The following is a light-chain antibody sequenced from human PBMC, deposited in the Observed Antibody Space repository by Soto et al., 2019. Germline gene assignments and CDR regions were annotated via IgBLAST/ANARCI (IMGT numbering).Light chain of an antibody. Sequence: QSVLTQPPSASGTPGQRVTVSCSGTYSNIGINDVHWYRQLSGTAPQILIYDTSQRATGVPDRFSGSRSGTSASLVISGLQTEDEAEYHCAEWDDSLNGPAFGGGTKVTVL. CDR2: DTS. CDR3: AEWDDSLNGPA. CDR1: YSNIGIND. V-gene: IGLV1-44*01. J-gene: IGLJ2*01.